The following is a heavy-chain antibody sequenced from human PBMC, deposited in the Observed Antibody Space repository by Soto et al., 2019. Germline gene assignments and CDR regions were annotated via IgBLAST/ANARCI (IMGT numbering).Heavy chain of an antibody. J-gene: IGHJ6*02. V-gene: IGHV1-69*06. CDR3: ARGVMVRGVIGYYYYGMDV. CDR2: IIPIFGTA. D-gene: IGHD3-10*01. Sequence: WASVKVSCKASGGTFSSYAISWVRQAPGQGLEWMGGIIPIFGTANYAQKFQGRVTITADKSTSTAYMELSSLRSEDTAVYYCARGVMVRGVIGYYYYGMDVWGQGTTVTVSS. CDR1: GGTFSSYA.